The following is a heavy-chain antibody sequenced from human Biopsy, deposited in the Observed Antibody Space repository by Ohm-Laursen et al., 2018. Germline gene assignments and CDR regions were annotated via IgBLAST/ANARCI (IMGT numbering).Heavy chain of an antibody. Sequence: GSSVKVSCKASGYTFTSYGISWVRQAPGQGLKWMGWINTENGNTIYAQNLQGRVTMTADTSTSTAYMEVTSLRSDDTAVYYCARAKLEPVYYYYGMDVWGQGTTVTVSS. CDR2: INTENGNT. J-gene: IGHJ6*02. CDR3: ARAKLEPVYYYYGMDV. CDR1: GYTFTSYG. V-gene: IGHV1-18*01. D-gene: IGHD1-1*01.